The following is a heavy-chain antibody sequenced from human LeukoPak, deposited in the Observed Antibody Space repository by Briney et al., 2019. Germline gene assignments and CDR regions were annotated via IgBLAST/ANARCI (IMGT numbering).Heavy chain of an antibody. CDR3: AGWPTVGQNFDY. V-gene: IGHV4-30-4*08. D-gene: IGHD4-11*01. CDR1: GGSISSGDYY. Sequence: PSETLSLTCTVSGGSISSGDYYWSWIRQSPGKGLEWIGYIYYSGSTYYNPSLKSRVTISVDTSKNQFSLKLSSVTAADTAVYYCAGWPTVGQNFDYWGQGTLVTVPS. J-gene: IGHJ4*02. CDR2: IYYSGST.